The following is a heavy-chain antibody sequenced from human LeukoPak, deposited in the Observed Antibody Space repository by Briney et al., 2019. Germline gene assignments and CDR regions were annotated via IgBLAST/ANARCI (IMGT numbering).Heavy chain of an antibody. CDR1: GFTFSSNV. V-gene: IGHV3-23*01. Sequence: GGSLRLSCATSGFTFSSNVMSWVRQAPGKGLEWVSGINYDGAYTNYADSVKGRFTISRDNSKSTLYKQMNGLRAEDTAIYYCAKWGVDKGEWRHYVDYWGQGTLVIVSS. CDR2: INYDGAYT. D-gene: IGHD3-16*01. CDR3: AKWGVDKGEWRHYVDY. J-gene: IGHJ4*02.